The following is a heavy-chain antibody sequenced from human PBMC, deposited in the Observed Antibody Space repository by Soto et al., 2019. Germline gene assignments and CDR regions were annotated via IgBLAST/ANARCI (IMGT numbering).Heavy chain of an antibody. CDR2: IYYSGST. CDR3: ASQDYGDYIDY. J-gene: IGHJ4*02. V-gene: IGHV4-39*01. D-gene: IGHD4-17*01. Sequence: PSETLSLTCTVSGGSISSSSYYWGWIRQPPGRGLEWIGSIYYSGSTYYNPSLKSRVTISVDTSKNQFSLKLSSVTAADTAVYYCASQDYGDYIDYWGQGTLVTAPQ. CDR1: GGSISSSSYY.